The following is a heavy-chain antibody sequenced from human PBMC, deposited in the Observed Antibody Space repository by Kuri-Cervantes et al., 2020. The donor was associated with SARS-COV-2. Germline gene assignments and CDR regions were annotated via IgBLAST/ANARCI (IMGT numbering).Heavy chain of an antibody. CDR3: ARDRRGATRPDAFDI. CDR2: IIPLFGTT. V-gene: IGHV1-69*06. J-gene: IGHJ3*02. Sequence: GGSLRLSCKASGGTFSSYAVTWVRQAPGRGLEWMGRIIPLFGTTIYAENFRGRVTLTADKSTNTAYMELSSLRSEDTAVYYCARDRRGATRPDAFDIWGQGTMVTVSS. D-gene: IGHD3-10*01. CDR1: GGTFSSYA.